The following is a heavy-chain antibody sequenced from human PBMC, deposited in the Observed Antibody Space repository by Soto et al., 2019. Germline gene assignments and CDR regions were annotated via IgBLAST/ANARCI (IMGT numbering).Heavy chain of an antibody. V-gene: IGHV1-69*02. J-gene: IGHJ5*02. Sequence: QVQLVQSGAEVKKPGSSVKVSCKASGGTFSSYTISWVRQAPGQGLEWMGRIIPILGIANYAQKFQGRVTITAEKSTSTADMELSSLRSEATAVYYCARGFMIPCGGVIVRGWFDPWGQGTLVTVSS. CDR1: GGTFSSYT. CDR3: ARGFMIPCGGVIVRGWFDP. D-gene: IGHD3-16*02. CDR2: IIPILGIA.